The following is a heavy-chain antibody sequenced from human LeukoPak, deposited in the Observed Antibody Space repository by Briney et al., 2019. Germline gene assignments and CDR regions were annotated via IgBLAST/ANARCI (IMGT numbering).Heavy chain of an antibody. V-gene: IGHV1-69*04. Sequence: ASVKVSCKASGGTFSSYAISWVRQAPGQGLEWMGRIIPILGIANYAQKFQGRVTITADKSTSTAYMELSSLRSEDTAVYYCAGEADSSGQNYFDYWGQGTLVTVSS. J-gene: IGHJ4*02. CDR3: AGEADSSGQNYFDY. D-gene: IGHD3-22*01. CDR2: IIPILGIA. CDR1: GGTFSSYA.